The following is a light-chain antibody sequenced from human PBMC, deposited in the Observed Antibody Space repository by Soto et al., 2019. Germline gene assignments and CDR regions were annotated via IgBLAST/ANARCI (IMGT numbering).Light chain of an antibody. CDR1: QSVTVNS. Sequence: EILLTQSPSTLSLSPGEGVTLSCRASQSVTVNSLAWYQQKPGQAPRLLIYAASTRAAAVPDRFTVSGSGTDFALTISRLEPEDVGVYYCQQYGDSPLTSGPGTKVDIK. CDR2: AAS. V-gene: IGKV3-20*01. J-gene: IGKJ3*01. CDR3: QQYGDSPLT.